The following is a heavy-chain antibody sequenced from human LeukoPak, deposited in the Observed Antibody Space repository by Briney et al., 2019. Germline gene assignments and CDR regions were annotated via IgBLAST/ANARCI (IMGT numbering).Heavy chain of an antibody. J-gene: IGHJ4*02. V-gene: IGHV1-2*02. CDR2: INPNSGEK. Sequence: ASVKVSRQASGYTLTGYYIHWVGPAPRQGLQGVGWINPNSGEKHLTQVFQGRVTMTTDTSITTAYMELSRLRSDDTAVYYCARGGNYGSGTYTAFDYWGQGALVTVSS. CDR3: ARGGNYGSGTYTAFDY. CDR1: GYTLTGYY. D-gene: IGHD3-10*01.